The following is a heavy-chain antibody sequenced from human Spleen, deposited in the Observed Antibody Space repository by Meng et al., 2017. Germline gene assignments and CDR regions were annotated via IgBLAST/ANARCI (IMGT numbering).Heavy chain of an antibody. CDR1: GYTFTDYF. CDR2: INCNNGGT. CDR3: AREKSPGHFDY. J-gene: IGHJ4*02. Sequence: QVQLVQSGAEVMKPGASLRVSCRASGYTFTDYFLHWVRQAPGQGLEWLATINCNNGGTAYAQRFRGRVTLTRDMSTSTVCMELSSLGSDDTAVYYCAREKSPGHFDYLGQGILVTVSS. V-gene: IGHV1-46*01.